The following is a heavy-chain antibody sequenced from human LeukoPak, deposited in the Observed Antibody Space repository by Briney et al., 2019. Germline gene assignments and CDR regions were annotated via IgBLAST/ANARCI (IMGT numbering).Heavy chain of an antibody. D-gene: IGHD3-9*01. CDR3: AGDLARGYILTGYYNVPYYYGMDV. CDR2: ISYDGSNK. CDR1: GFTFSSYG. J-gene: IGHJ6*02. V-gene: IGHV3-30*03. Sequence: GGSLRLSCAASGFTFSSYGMRWVRQAPGKGLEWVAVISYDGSNKYYADSVKGRFTISRDNSKNTLYLQMNSLRAEDTAVYYCAGDLARGYILTGYYNVPYYYGMDVWGQGTTVTVSS.